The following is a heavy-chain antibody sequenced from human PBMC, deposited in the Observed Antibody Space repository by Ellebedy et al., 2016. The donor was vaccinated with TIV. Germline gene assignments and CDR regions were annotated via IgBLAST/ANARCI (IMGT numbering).Heavy chain of an antibody. CDR1: GFTFSSYW. Sequence: GESLKISCAASGFTFSSYWMSWVRQAPGKGLEWVANIKQDGSEKYYVDSVKGRFTISRDNAKNSLYLQMNSLRAEDTAVYYCARDDGYYHYYNYYGMDVWGQGTTVTVSS. D-gene: IGHD5-24*01. J-gene: IGHJ6*02. CDR2: IKQDGSEK. CDR3: ARDDGYYHYYNYYGMDV. V-gene: IGHV3-7*03.